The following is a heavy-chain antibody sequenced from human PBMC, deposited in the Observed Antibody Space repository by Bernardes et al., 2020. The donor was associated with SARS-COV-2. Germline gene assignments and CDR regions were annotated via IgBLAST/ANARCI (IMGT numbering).Heavy chain of an antibody. CDR2: ISAYNGNT. J-gene: IGHJ6*03. CDR1: GYTFTSYG. V-gene: IGHV1-18*01. Sequence: ASVKVSCKASGYTFTSYGISWVRQAPGQGLEWMGWISAYNGNTNYAQKLQGRVTMTTDTSTSTAYMELRSLRSDDTAVYYCARDDFWSGYSIDFGYYYYYMDVWGKGTTVTVSS. CDR3: ARDDFWSGYSIDFGYYYYYMDV. D-gene: IGHD3-3*01.